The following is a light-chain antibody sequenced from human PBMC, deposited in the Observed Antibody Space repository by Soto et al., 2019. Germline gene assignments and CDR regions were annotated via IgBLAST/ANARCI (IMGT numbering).Light chain of an antibody. CDR3: QHYNNWPHYS. CDR1: QSISSN. Sequence: EIVMTQSPATLSVSPGESATLSCRASQSISSNLAWYQQKPGQAPRRLIYGASHRATGVPARFSGSGSGTDFTLTISSLQSDDFAIYYWQHYNNWPHYSFGQGTKLEIK. CDR2: GAS. V-gene: IGKV3-15*01. J-gene: IGKJ2*03.